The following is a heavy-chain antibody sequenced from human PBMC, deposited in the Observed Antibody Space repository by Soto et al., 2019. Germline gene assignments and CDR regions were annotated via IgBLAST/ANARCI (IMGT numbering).Heavy chain of an antibody. D-gene: IGHD5-18*01. Sequence: PGGSRRLSWAASGCTFSSYGIDWVRQAPGKGLEWVALISYDGTDKYYADSVKGRFTSSRDNSKNTLYLQMSRLGPEDTAVYYCVEERYAQLWLEDYGMDVWGQGTTVTVSS. CDR3: VEERYAQLWLEDYGMDV. V-gene: IGHV3-30*18. CDR1: GCTFSSYG. CDR2: ISYDGTDK. J-gene: IGHJ6*02.